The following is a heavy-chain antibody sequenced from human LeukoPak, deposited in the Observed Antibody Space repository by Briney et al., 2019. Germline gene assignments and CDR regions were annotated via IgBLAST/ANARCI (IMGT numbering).Heavy chain of an antibody. CDR2: IIPIFGTA. CDR3: ARSHAVDAYGDYERFDY. V-gene: IGHV1-69*06. CDR1: GYTFTSYG. J-gene: IGHJ4*02. D-gene: IGHD4-17*01. Sequence: SVKVSCKASGYTFTSYGISWVRQAPGQGLEWMGGIIPIFGTANYAQKFQGRVTITADKSTSTAYMELSSLRSEDTAVYYCARSHAVDAYGDYERFDYWGQGTLVTVSS.